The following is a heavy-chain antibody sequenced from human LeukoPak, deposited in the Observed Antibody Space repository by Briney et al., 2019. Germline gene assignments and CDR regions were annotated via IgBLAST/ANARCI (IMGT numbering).Heavy chain of an antibody. V-gene: IGHV3-7*01. CDR1: GFSFRSYW. D-gene: IGHD1-26*01. Sequence: GGSLRLSCAASGFSFRSYWMSWVRQAPGKGLEWVANIKQDGSEKYYVDSVKGRFTISRDNDKNSLYLQMNSLRAEDTAVYYCARVRYSGSYYGMDVWGQGTTVTVSS. CDR2: IKQDGSEK. CDR3: ARVRYSGSYYGMDV. J-gene: IGHJ6*02.